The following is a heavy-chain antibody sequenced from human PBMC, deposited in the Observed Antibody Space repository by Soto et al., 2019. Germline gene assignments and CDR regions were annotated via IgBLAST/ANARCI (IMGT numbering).Heavy chain of an antibody. CDR3: ARIRGDAFDI. Sequence: EVQLVESGGGLVQPGGSLRLSCAVSGFTFSNYWMHWVRQAPGKGLVWVSTISPDGTIPDYTDSVKGRLAISRDNAKITLFLQINSLRLEYTAVYYCARIRGDAFDIWGQGTMVTVSS. V-gene: IGHV3-74*01. D-gene: IGHD3-10*01. CDR2: ISPDGTIP. J-gene: IGHJ3*02. CDR1: GFTFSNYW.